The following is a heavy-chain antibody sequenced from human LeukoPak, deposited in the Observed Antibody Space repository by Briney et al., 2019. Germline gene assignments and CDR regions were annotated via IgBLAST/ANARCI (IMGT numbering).Heavy chain of an antibody. CDR1: GYTFTSYD. V-gene: IGHV1-8*01. D-gene: IGHD5-18*01. CDR2: MNPNSGNT. Sequence: ASVKVSCKASGYTFTSYDINWVRQATGQGLEWMGWMNPNSGNTGYAQKFQGRVTMTRNTSISTAYMELSNLRSDDTAVYYCATGRGYNYGYESEDYYYMDVWGKGTTVTVSS. J-gene: IGHJ6*03. CDR3: ATGRGYNYGYESEDYYYMDV.